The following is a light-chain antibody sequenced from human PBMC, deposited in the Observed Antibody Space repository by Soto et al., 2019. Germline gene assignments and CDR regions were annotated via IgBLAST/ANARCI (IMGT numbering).Light chain of an antibody. CDR2: KAS. V-gene: IGKV1-5*03. Sequence: DIQMTQSPSTLSASVGDRVTITCRASQSISSWLAWYQQKPGKAPKVLIHKASSLESGVPSRFSGSGSGTEFTLTISSLQPDDFATYYCQQYNSYSPWTFGHGTKVENK. J-gene: IGKJ1*01. CDR1: QSISSW. CDR3: QQYNSYSPWT.